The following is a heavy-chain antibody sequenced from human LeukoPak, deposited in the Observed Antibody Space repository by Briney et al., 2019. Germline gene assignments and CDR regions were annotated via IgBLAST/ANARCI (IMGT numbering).Heavy chain of an antibody. D-gene: IGHD5-24*01. CDR3: ARGPRRRLQLTYIAY. J-gene: IGHJ4*02. V-gene: IGHV1-18*01. CDR1: GYSFTSYG. Sequence: ASVKVSCKAVGYSFTSYGVVWVRQAPGQGLEWMAWISGSNGDTNFAQKIQGRVTLTTDTSTSTAYMELMSLRSDETAAYFCARGPRRRLQLTYIAYRGQASLATVPS. CDR2: ISGSNGDT.